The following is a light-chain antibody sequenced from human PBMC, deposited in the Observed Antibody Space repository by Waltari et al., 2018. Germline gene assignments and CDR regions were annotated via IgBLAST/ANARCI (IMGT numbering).Light chain of an antibody. CDR2: GAS. J-gene: IGKJ4*01. Sequence: EIVLTQSPGTLSLSPGERVIVSCRASQIITGSWLTWYRQKPGQAPRLLISGASTRAPGSPGMFSGGGSGADCTLTISRLEPEDSAVYYCQQYDGSVVTFGGGTKVEIK. CDR1: QIITGSW. CDR3: QQYDGSVVT. V-gene: IGKV3-20*01.